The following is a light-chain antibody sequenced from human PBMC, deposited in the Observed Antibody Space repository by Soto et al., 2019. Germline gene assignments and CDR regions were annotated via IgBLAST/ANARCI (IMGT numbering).Light chain of an antibody. Sequence: QTVVTQETSFSVSPGGTVTLTCDLSSGSVSPSHYPSWYQQTPGQAPRTLIYSTNTRSSGVPDRFSGSILGNKAALTITGAQADDESDYYCVLYMGSGIWVFGGGTQLTVL. V-gene: IGLV8-61*01. J-gene: IGLJ3*02. CDR3: VLYMGSGIWV. CDR2: STN. CDR1: SGSVSPSHY.